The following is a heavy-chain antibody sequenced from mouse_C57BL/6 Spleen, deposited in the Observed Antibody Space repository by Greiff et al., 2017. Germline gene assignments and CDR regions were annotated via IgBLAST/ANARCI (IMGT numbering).Heavy chain of an antibody. CDR3: ARRDGSPHYYAMDD. J-gene: IGHJ4*01. D-gene: IGHD2-3*01. V-gene: IGHV5-17*01. CDR2: ISSGSSTI. Sequence: EVQLVQSGGGLVKPGGSLKLSCAASGFTFSDYGMHWVRQAPEKGLEWVAYISSGSSTIYYADTVKGRFPISRDNAKTSLFLQMTILRSEDTAMYYCARRDGSPHYYAMDDWGQGTTVTVSS. CDR1: GFTFSDYG.